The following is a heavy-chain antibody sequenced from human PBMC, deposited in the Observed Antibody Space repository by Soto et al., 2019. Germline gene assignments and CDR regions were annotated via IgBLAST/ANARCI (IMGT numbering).Heavy chain of an antibody. D-gene: IGHD4-17*01. CDR1: GFTFGDYA. CDR2: IRSKAYGGTT. CDR3: IRDLYGDYAPGWYFDL. J-gene: IGHJ2*01. Sequence: PGGSLRLSCTASGFTFGDYAMSWFRQAPGKGLEWVGFIRSKAYGGTTEYAASVKGRFTISRDDSKSIAYLQMNSLKTEDTAVYYCIRDLYGDYAPGWYFDLWGRGTLVTVSS. V-gene: IGHV3-49*03.